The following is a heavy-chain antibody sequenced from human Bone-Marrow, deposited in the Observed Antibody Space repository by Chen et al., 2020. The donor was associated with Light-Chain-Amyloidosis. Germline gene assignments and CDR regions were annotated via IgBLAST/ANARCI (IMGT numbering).Heavy chain of an antibody. CDR2: IYPDDSDA. J-gene: IGHJ4*02. D-gene: IGHD5-12*01. V-gene: IGHV5-51*01. CDR3: ARRRDGYNFDY. CDR1: GYNTPNYW. Sequence: EVQLEQSGPEVKKPGAPLKIACTGSGYNTPNYWNRWVRQMPGNGLEWMVVIYPDDSDARYSPSFEGQVTISADKSITTAYLQWRSLKASDTAMYYCARRRDGYNFDYWGQGTLVTVSS.